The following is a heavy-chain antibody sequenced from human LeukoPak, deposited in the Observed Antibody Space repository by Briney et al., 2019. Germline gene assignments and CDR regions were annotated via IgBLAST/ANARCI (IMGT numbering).Heavy chain of an antibody. J-gene: IGHJ4*02. CDR2: ISNSSSYI. CDR1: GFIFGTYS. CDR3: ARRVAVADNYFDY. D-gene: IGHD6-19*01. V-gene: IGHV3-21*01. Sequence: GGSLRLSCAASGFIFGTYSMNWVRQAPGKGLEWVSSISNSSSYIYYADSVKGRFTISRDNAKNSLYLQMNSLRAEDTGVYYCARRVAVADNYFDYWGQGTLVTVSS.